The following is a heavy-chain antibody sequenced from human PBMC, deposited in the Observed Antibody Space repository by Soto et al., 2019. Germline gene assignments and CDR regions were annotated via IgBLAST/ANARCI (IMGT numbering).Heavy chain of an antibody. CDR2: IYYSGST. J-gene: IGHJ5*02. Sequence: SETLSLTCTVSGGSISSYYWSWIRQPPGKVLAWIGYIYYSGSTNYNPSLKSRVTISVDTSKNQFSLKLSSVTAADTAVYYCARDVWFGELFLGWFDPWGQGTLVTVSS. CDR3: ARDVWFGELFLGWFDP. CDR1: GGSISSYY. D-gene: IGHD3-10*01. V-gene: IGHV4-59*01.